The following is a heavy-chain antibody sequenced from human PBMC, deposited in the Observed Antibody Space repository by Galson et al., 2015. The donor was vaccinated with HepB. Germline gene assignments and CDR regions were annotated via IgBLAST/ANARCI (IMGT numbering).Heavy chain of an antibody. V-gene: IGHV3-21*01. CDR1: GFTFSSYS. J-gene: IGHJ4*02. D-gene: IGHD3-16*01. CDR3: VRDPPLGTPLDY. Sequence: SLRPSCAASGFTFSSYSMNWVRQAPGKGLEWVSSISSSSNYIYYADSVKGRFTISRDDAQNSLYLQMNSLRAEDTAVYYCVRDPPLGTPLDYWGQGTLVTVSS. CDR2: ISSSSNYI.